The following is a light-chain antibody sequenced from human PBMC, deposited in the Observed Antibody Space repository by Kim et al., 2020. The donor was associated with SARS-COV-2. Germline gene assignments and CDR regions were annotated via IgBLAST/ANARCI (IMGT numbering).Light chain of an antibody. Sequence: IVLTQSPDTLSLSPGERAILSCRASQALRSRSLAWYQQKPGQAPRLVISAASNRAPGTADRFSGSVSGADFALTISRLEPEDFAVYYCQQYDTLPNTFGQGTNLEI. J-gene: IGKJ2*01. CDR1: QALRSRS. V-gene: IGKV3-20*01. CDR2: AAS. CDR3: QQYDTLPNT.